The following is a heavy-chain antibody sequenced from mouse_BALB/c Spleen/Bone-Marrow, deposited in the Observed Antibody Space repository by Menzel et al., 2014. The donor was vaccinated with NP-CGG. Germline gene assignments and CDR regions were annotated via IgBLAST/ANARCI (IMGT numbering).Heavy chain of an antibody. J-gene: IGHJ3*01. CDR3: ARYDGPAWFAY. CDR2: INPSNGRT. CDR1: GYTFTSYW. Sequence: QVQLQQPGAELVKPGASVKLSCKASGYTFTSYWIHWVKLRPGQGLEWIGEINPSNGRTNYNEKFKNKATLTVDKSSSTAYIQLSSLTSEDSAAYYCARYDGPAWFAYWGQGTLVTVSA. V-gene: IGHV1S81*02. D-gene: IGHD2-3*01.